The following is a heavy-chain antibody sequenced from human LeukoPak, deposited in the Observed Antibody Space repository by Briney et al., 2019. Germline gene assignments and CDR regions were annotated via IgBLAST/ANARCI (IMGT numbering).Heavy chain of an antibody. D-gene: IGHD3-10*01. J-gene: IGHJ5*02. CDR2: INPNSGGT. Sequence: ASVKVSCKVSGYTLTELSMHWVRQAPGKGLEWMGWINPNSGGTNYAQKFQGRVTMTRDTSISTAYMELRSLRSDDTAVYYCARGGYYGSGNDFRFDPWGQGTLVTVSS. V-gene: IGHV1-2*02. CDR1: GYTLTELS. CDR3: ARGGYYGSGNDFRFDP.